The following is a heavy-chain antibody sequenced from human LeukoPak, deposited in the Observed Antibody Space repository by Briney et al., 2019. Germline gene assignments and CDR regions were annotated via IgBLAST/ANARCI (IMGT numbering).Heavy chain of an antibody. D-gene: IGHD1-26*01. V-gene: IGHV3-23*01. Sequence: GGSLRLSCAVSGIIFSSHAMSWVRQAPGKGLNWLSTITGGAENTYYADSVKGRFTISRDNSKNTVYLQMDSLRVEDTAVYYCAKVLSGSQDYWGQRTLVTVSS. CDR1: GIIFSSHA. CDR2: ITGGAENT. CDR3: AKVLSGSQDY. J-gene: IGHJ4*02.